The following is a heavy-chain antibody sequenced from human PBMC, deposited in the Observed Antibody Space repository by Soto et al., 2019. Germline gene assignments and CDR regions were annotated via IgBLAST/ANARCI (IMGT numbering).Heavy chain of an antibody. CDR3: AGSTARLTRSTMMVSNWFGP. CDR2: ISNSGSTI. J-gene: IGHJ5*02. Sequence: HPGGSLRLSCAASGFTFSDYEMNWVRQAPGKGLEWVSYISNSGSTIYYADSVKGRFTISRDNPKNSLYLQMNSLRAEDTAVYYCAGSTARLTRSTMMVSNWFGPWGQGTLVTVSS. D-gene: IGHD3-22*01. CDR1: GFTFSDYE. V-gene: IGHV3-48*03.